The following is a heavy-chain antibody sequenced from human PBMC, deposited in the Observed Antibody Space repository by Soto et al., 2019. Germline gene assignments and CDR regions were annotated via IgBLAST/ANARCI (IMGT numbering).Heavy chain of an antibody. V-gene: IGHV1-3*01. J-gene: IGHJ1*01. Sequence: ASVKVSCKASGYTFTSYAMHWVRQAPGQRLEWMGWINAGNGNTKYSQEFQGRFTITRDIPASTAFMELSSLRSEETAVYYCAGVEEIPSRYYDFWRGYYAEYFQHWGQGTLVTVSS. CDR2: INAGNGNT. CDR1: GYTFTSYA. D-gene: IGHD3-3*01. CDR3: AGVEEIPSRYYDFWRGYYAEYFQH.